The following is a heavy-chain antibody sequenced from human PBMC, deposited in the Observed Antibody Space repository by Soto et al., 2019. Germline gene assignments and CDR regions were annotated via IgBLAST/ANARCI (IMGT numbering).Heavy chain of an antibody. J-gene: IGHJ6*02. CDR2: ISHDGNTK. CDR1: GFLFNTYT. CDR3: ARPGSGYDVLTGRYFYYYHTVDV. D-gene: IGHD3-9*01. Sequence: GGSLRLSCAASGFLFNTYTMHWVRQPPGKGLEWVAVISHDGNTKDYADSVKGRFIISRDNSKNTVYLQMSSLRTEDTAVYYCARPGSGYDVLTGRYFYYYHTVDVWGQGTTVTVAS. V-gene: IGHV3-30-3*01.